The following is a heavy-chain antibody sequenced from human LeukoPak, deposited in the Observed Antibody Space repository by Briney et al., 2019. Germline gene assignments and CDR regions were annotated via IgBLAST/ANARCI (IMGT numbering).Heavy chain of an antibody. CDR1: GCTFTSYG. CDR3: ARLGITGTNSYYYYYMDV. Sequence: ASVKVSCKASGCTFTSYGISWVRQAPGQGLEWMGWISAYNGNTNYAQKLQGRVTMTTDTSTSTAYMELRSLRSDDTAVYYCARLGITGTNSYYYYYMDVWGKGTTVTVSS. D-gene: IGHD1-7*01. CDR2: ISAYNGNT. V-gene: IGHV1-18*01. J-gene: IGHJ6*03.